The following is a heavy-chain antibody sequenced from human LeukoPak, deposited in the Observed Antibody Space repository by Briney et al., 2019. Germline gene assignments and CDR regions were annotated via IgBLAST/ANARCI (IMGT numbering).Heavy chain of an antibody. V-gene: IGHV4-34*01. D-gene: IGHD5/OR15-5a*01. CDR2: INHSGST. Sequence: ETSETLSLTCAVYGGSFSGYYWSWIRQPPGKGLEWIGEINHSGSTNYNPSLKSRVTISVDTSKNQFSLKLSSVTAADTAVYYCARRRVSTGYFDYWGQGTLVTVSS. CDR3: ARRRVSTGYFDY. J-gene: IGHJ4*02. CDR1: GGSFSGYY.